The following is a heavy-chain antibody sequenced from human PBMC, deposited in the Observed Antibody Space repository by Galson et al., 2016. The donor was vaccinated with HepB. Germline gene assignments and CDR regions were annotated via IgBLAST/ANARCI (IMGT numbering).Heavy chain of an antibody. Sequence: SLRLSCAASGFTFSDHYMDWVRQAPGKGLEWVAVISYDGSSKYYADSVKGRFTISRDNSKNTLYLQMNSLRAEDTAVYYCAREGAEMAVAGTAFDYWGQGNLVTVSS. CDR3: AREGAEMAVAGTAFDY. D-gene: IGHD6-19*01. J-gene: IGHJ4*02. CDR1: GFTFSDHY. CDR2: ISYDGSSK. V-gene: IGHV3-30*03.